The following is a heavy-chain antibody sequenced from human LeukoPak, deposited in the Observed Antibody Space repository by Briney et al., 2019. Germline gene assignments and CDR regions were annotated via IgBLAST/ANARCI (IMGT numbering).Heavy chain of an antibody. CDR1: GFTFSSYS. CDR3: AKGTSGWGDSYYYYYMDV. CDR2: ISRSSSTI. D-gene: IGHD6-19*01. Sequence: PGGSLRLSCAAAGFTFSSYSMNWVRQAPGKGLEWISYISRSSSTIYHADSVKGRFTISRDNAKNSLYLQMNSLRAEDTAVYYCAKGTSGWGDSYYYYYMDVWGKGTTVIVSS. J-gene: IGHJ6*03. V-gene: IGHV3-48*01.